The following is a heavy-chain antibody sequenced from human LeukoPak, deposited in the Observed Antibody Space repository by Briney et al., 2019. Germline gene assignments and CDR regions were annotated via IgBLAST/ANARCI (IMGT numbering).Heavy chain of an antibody. CDR1: GGSISSYY. V-gene: IGHV4-4*07. CDR3: ARAEYYYDSSGYRNWYFDL. CDR2: IYTSGST. J-gene: IGHJ2*01. D-gene: IGHD3-22*01. Sequence: SETLSLTCTVSGGSISSYYWSWIRQPAGEGLEWIGRIYTSGSTNYNPSLKSRVTMSVDTSKNQFSLKLSSVTAADTAVYYCARAEYYYDSSGYRNWYFDLWGRGTLVTVSS.